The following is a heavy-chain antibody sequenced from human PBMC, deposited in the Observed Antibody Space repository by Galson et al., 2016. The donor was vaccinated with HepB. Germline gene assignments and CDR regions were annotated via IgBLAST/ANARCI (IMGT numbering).Heavy chain of an antibody. J-gene: IGHJ5*02. CDR3: AGDYFGP. Sequence: SLRLSCAASGFTVSNNFMRWVRQAPGKGLEWVSLIYSDGSTYYADSVKGRFTISRDNSKNTLYLQMNSLRVEDTAVYYCAGDYFGPWGQGTLVTVSS. V-gene: IGHV3-66*02. CDR1: GFTVSNNF. D-gene: IGHD3-10*01. CDR2: IYSDGST.